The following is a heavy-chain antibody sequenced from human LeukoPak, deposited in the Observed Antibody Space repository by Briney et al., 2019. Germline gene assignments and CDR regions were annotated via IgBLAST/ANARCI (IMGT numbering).Heavy chain of an antibody. D-gene: IGHD6-19*01. CDR1: GGSISSSSYY. CDR2: IYYSGST. J-gene: IGHJ3*02. Sequence: PSETLSLTCTVSGGSISSSSYYWGWIRQPPGKGLEWIGSIYYSGSTYYNPSLKSRVTISVDTSKNQFSLKLSSVTAADTAVYYCARGGSSGWSLYSTVGPNDAFDIWGQGTMVTVSS. CDR3: ARGGSSGWSLYSTVGPNDAFDI. V-gene: IGHV4-39*07.